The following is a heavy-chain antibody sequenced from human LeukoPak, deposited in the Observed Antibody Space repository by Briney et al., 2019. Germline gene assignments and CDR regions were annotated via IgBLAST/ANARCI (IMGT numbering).Heavy chain of an antibody. CDR1: GGSFSGYY. J-gene: IGHJ5*02. CDR2: INHSGST. Sequence: PSETLSLTCAVYGGSFSGYYWSWIRQPPGKGLEWIGEINHSGSTNYNPSLKSRVTISVDTSKNQFSLKLSSVTAADTAVYYCARGGLTGYSSGWYWFDHWGQGTLVTVSS. D-gene: IGHD6-19*01. CDR3: ARGGLTGYSSGWYWFDH. V-gene: IGHV4-34*01.